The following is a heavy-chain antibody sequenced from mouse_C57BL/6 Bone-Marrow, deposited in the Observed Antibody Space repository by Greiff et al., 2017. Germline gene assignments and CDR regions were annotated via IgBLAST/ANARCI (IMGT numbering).Heavy chain of an antibody. CDR3: ARHRALYGSSYFDY. V-gene: IGHV5-6*01. Sequence: EVKLMESGGDLVKPGGSLKLSCAASGFTFSSYGMSWVRQTPDKRLEWVATISSGGSYTYYPDSVKGRFTISRDNAKNTLYLQMSSLKSEDTAMYYCARHRALYGSSYFDYWGQGTTLTVSS. CDR2: ISSGGSYT. CDR1: GFTFSSYG. D-gene: IGHD1-1*01. J-gene: IGHJ2*01.